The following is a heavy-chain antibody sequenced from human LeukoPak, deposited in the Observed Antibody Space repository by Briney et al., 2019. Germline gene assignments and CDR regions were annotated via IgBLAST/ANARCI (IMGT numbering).Heavy chain of an antibody. V-gene: IGHV4-59*11. Sequence: SETLSLTCTVSGGYINSHYWGWIRQPPGKVLEYIGYISYTGSAIYGPSLESRVTISIDTSKKGFSLNLRSVNTADTAVYYCARVDLGGSVYFFDLWGQGALVTVSS. CDR1: GGYINSHY. CDR3: ARVDLGGSVYFFDL. D-gene: IGHD3-22*01. J-gene: IGHJ4*02. CDR2: ISYTGSA.